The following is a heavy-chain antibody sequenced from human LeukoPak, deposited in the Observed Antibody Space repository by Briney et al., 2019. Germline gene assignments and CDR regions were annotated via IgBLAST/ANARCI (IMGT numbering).Heavy chain of an antibody. Sequence: GSLRLSCAASGFTFSNSDMNWVRQAPGKGLEWVSFISASGGSAHYADSVWGRFTISRDNSKNALYLQMNSLRAEDTAVYYCAKAGSYSDISVYPLASFDFWGQGTMVTVSS. D-gene: IGHD3-22*01. CDR3: AKAGSYSDISVYPLASFDF. CDR2: ISASGGSA. CDR1: GFTFSNSD. J-gene: IGHJ3*01. V-gene: IGHV3-23*01.